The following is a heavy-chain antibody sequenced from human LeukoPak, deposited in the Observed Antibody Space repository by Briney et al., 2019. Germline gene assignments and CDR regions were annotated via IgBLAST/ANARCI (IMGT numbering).Heavy chain of an antibody. Sequence: GGSLRLSCAASGFTFNSYSMNWVRQAPGKGLEWVSYISSSSSTIYYADSVKGRFTISRDNAKNSLYLQMNSLRAEDTAVYYCARAHYAYCGSDCYAFGYWGQGTLVTVSS. V-gene: IGHV3-48*01. CDR1: GFTFNSYS. CDR3: ARAHYAYCGSDCYAFGY. D-gene: IGHD2-21*01. CDR2: ISSSSSTI. J-gene: IGHJ4*02.